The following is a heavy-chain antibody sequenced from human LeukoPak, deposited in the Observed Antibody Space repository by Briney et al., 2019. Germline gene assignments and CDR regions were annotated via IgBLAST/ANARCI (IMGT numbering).Heavy chain of an antibody. V-gene: IGHV4-4*07. Sequence: SETLSLTCTISGGSISSYYWSWIRQPAGKGLEWIGRIYTSGSTNYNPSLKSRVTMSVDTSKNQFSLKLSSVTAADTAVYYCARNTAALSHTTIWGQGTLVTVFS. CDR1: GGSISSYY. CDR3: ARNTAALSHTTI. D-gene: IGHD6-13*01. J-gene: IGHJ4*02. CDR2: IYTSGST.